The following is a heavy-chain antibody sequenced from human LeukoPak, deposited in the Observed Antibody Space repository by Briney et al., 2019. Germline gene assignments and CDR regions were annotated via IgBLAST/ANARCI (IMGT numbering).Heavy chain of an antibody. CDR2: ISYAGNIK. V-gene: IGHV3-30*04. J-gene: IGHJ6*03. D-gene: IGHD1-14*01. Sequence: GGSLRLSCAASGFTFSSYAMNWVRQAPGKGLEWVALISYAGNIKYYADSVKGRFIISRDNSKNTLYLQMNSLRAEDTAVYYCARDPQFPDNYYYYMDVWGKGTTVTVSS. CDR3: ARDPQFPDNYYYYMDV. CDR1: GFTFSSYA.